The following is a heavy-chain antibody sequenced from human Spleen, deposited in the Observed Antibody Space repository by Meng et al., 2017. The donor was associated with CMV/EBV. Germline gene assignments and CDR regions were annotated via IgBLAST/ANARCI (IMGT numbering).Heavy chain of an antibody. V-gene: IGHV3-15*01. CDR1: GVSFSNAW. CDR3: TTDLVDTAMGTY. CDR2: IKSKTDGGTT. D-gene: IGHD5-18*01. J-gene: IGHJ4*02. Sequence: ASGVSFSNAWMSWVRQAPGKGLEWVGRIKSKTDGGTTDYAAPVKGRFTISRDDSKNTLYLQMNSLKTEDTAVYYCTTDLVDTAMGTYWGQGTLVTVSS.